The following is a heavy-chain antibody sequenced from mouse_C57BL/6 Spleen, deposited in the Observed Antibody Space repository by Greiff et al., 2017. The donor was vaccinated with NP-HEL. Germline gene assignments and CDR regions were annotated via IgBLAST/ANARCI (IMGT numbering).Heavy chain of an antibody. CDR1: GYAFSSYW. CDR2: IYPGDGDT. J-gene: IGHJ2*01. D-gene: IGHD1-1*01. V-gene: IGHV1-80*01. CDR3: ARWAYGSSYFDY. Sequence: VQLQQSGAELVKPGASVKISCKASGYAFSSYWMNWVKQRPGKGLEWIGQIYPGDGDTNYNGKFKGKATLTADKSSSTAYMQLSSLTSDDSAVYFCARWAYGSSYFDYWGQGTTLTVSS.